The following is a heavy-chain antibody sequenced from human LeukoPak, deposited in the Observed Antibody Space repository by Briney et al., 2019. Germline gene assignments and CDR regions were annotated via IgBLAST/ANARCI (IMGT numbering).Heavy chain of an antibody. D-gene: IGHD5-12*01. V-gene: IGHV3-53*01. CDR2: IYNGGST. Sequence: PGGSLRLSCAASGFTVSSNYMSWVRQAPGKGLEWVSVIYNGGSTYYADSVKSRFTISRDNSKNTLYLQMNSVRAEDTGVYFCARGGGGNSGYGAFDIWGEGTMVTVSS. J-gene: IGHJ3*02. CDR3: ARGGGGNSGYGAFDI. CDR1: GFTVSSNY.